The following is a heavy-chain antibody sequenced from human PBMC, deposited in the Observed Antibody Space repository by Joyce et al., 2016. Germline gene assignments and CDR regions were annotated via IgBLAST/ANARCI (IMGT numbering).Heavy chain of an antibody. Sequence: QVQLVESGGGVVQPGKSLRLSCAASGFTFSNYAMHWVHQAPGKGLAWLAVMSYDGKNDYSADSVKGRFTFSRDNSKRTLYLQMNSLRAEDTALYYCARGPPINLWFSPRAFDVWGQGTMVTVSS. CDR3: ARGPPINLWFSPRAFDV. J-gene: IGHJ3*01. CDR2: MSYDGKND. CDR1: GFTFSNYA. V-gene: IGHV3-30*04. D-gene: IGHD5-18*01.